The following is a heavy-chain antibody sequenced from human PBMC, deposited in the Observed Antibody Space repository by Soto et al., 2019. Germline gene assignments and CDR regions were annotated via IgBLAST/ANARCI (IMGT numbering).Heavy chain of an antibody. D-gene: IGHD2-15*01. CDR2: ISYDGSNK. V-gene: IGHV3-30-3*01. Sequence: VGSLILACAASGFTFSSYAMHWFRQSPGNWVEWVAVISYDGSNKYNADSVKGRFTISRDNSKNTLYLQMNSLRAEDTAVYYCARAPRGPIVVVVAATTLWGQGTLVTVSS. J-gene: IGHJ4*02. CDR1: GFTFSSYA. CDR3: ARAPRGPIVVVVAATTL.